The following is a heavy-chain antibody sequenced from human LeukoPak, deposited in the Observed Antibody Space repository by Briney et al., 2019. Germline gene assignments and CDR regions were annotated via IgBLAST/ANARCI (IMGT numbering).Heavy chain of an antibody. CDR2: IKSDGSIT. J-gene: IGHJ4*02. CDR3: ARGGDLAYNWNDGRDYFDN. CDR1: GFTFSSYW. V-gene: IGHV3-74*01. D-gene: IGHD1-1*01. Sequence: PGGSLRLSCAASGFTFSSYWMHWVRQAPGKGLVWVSRIKSDGSITSYADSGKGRFTISRDNAKNTLYLQMNSLRGEDTAVYYCARGGDLAYNWNDGRDYFDNWGQGTLVIVSS.